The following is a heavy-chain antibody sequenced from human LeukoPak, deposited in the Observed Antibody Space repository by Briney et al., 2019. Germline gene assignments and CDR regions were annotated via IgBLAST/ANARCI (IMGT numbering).Heavy chain of an antibody. CDR3: AKSLWFGELLQYYFDY. V-gene: IGHV3-23*01. CDR2: ISGSGGST. J-gene: IGHJ4*02. D-gene: IGHD3-10*01. CDR1: GFTFSSYG. Sequence: GGSLRLSCAASGFTFSSYGMSWVRQAPGKGLEWVSAISGSGGSTYYADSVKGRFTISRDNSKNTLYLQMNSLRAEDTAVYYCAKSLWFGELLQYYFDYWGQGTPVTVSS.